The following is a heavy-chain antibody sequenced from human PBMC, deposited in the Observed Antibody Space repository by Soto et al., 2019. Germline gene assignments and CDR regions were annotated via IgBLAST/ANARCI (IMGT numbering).Heavy chain of an antibody. Sequence: ASVKVSCKASGGTFSSYAISWVRQAPGQGLEWMGGIIPIFGTANYAQKFQGRVTITADESTSTAYMELSSLRSEDTVVYYCASYESGYYYDSSGYYYFDYWGQGTLVTVSS. J-gene: IGHJ4*02. V-gene: IGHV1-69*13. D-gene: IGHD3-22*01. CDR2: IIPIFGTA. CDR3: ASYESGYYYDSSGYYYFDY. CDR1: GGTFSSYA.